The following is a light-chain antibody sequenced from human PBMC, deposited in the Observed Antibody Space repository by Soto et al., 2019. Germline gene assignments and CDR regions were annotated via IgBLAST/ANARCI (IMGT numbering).Light chain of an antibody. CDR3: QQYYSYLLT. Sequence: AIRMTQSPSSFSASTGDRVTITCRASQGISSYLAWYQQKPGKAPKLLIYDASTLQSGVPSRFSGSGSGTDFTLTISCLQSEDFATYYCQQYYSYLLTFGQGTKVEIK. J-gene: IGKJ1*01. CDR2: DAS. V-gene: IGKV1-8*01. CDR1: QGISSY.